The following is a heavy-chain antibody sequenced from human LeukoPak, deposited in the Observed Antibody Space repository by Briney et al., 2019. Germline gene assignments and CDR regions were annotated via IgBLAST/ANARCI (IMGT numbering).Heavy chain of an antibody. D-gene: IGHD3-10*01. J-gene: IGHJ4*02. Sequence: ASVKVSCKASGYTFTSYYMHWVRQAPGQGLEWMGIINPSGGSTSYAQKFQGRVTMTRDTSTRTVYMELSSLRSEDTAVYYCARSGLYWSGSYLPLGYWGQGTLVTVSS. V-gene: IGHV1-46*01. CDR3: ARSGLYWSGSYLPLGY. CDR1: GYTFTSYY. CDR2: INPSGGST.